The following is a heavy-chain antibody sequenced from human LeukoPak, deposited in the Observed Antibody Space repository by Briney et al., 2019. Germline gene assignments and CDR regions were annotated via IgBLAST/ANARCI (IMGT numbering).Heavy chain of an antibody. CDR1: GFTFSSYG. J-gene: IGHJ4*02. D-gene: IGHD6-19*01. Sequence: GGSLRLSCAASGFTFSSYGMYWVRQAPGKGLEWVAFIRYEGSNEYYADSVKGRFTISRDNSKNTLYLQMNSLRGEDTAVYYCAKVYGVAGIDCWGQGTLVTVSS. CDR2: IRYEGSNE. V-gene: IGHV3-30*02. CDR3: AKVYGVAGIDC.